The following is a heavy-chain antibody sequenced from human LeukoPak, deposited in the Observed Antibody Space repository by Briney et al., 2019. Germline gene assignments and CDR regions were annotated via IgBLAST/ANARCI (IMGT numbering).Heavy chain of an antibody. Sequence: EASVKVSCKASGYTFTGYYMHWVRQAPGQGLEWMGWINPNSGGTNYAQKFQGRVTTTRDTSISTAYMELSRLRSDDTAAYYCARDTRPSSWYLYWGQGTLVTVSS. CDR2: INPNSGGT. CDR1: GYTFTGYY. J-gene: IGHJ4*02. CDR3: ARDTRPSSWYLY. V-gene: IGHV1-2*02. D-gene: IGHD6-13*01.